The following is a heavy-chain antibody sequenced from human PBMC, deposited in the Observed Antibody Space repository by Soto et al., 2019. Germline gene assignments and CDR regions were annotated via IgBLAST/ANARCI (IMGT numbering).Heavy chain of an antibody. J-gene: IGHJ5*02. CDR3: ARGVGSGNYYNQYNWFDP. D-gene: IGHD3-10*01. V-gene: IGHV1-18*01. CDR2: INTYNGNT. Sequence: QVQLVQSGAEVKKPGASVKVSCKASAYTFSNYGISWVRQAPGQGLEWMGWINTYNGNTKYAQKLQGRVTMTTDTSTITAYLELRSLRSDDTTVYYCARGVGSGNYYNQYNWFDPWGQGTLVTVSS. CDR1: AYTFSNYG.